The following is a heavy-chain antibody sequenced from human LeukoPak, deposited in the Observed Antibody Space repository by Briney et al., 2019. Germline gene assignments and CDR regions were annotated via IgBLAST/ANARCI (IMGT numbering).Heavy chain of an antibody. Sequence: GGSLRLSCAASGFTFSSYGMSWVRQAPGKGLEWVSAISGSGGSTYYADSVKGRFTISRDNSKNTLYLQMNSLRAEDTAVYYCAKVSYGDLLAPYYYYMDVWGKGTTVTISS. CDR1: GFTFSSYG. CDR2: ISGSGGST. D-gene: IGHD4-17*01. J-gene: IGHJ6*03. CDR3: AKVSYGDLLAPYYYYMDV. V-gene: IGHV3-23*01.